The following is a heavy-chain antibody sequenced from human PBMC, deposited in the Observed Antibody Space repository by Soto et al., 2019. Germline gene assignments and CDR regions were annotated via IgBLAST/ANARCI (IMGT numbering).Heavy chain of an antibody. CDR1: CGSVSSGSYY. J-gene: IGHJ4*02. Sequence: SETLSLTCTVSCGSVSSGSYYWSWIRRPPGKGLEWIGYIYYSGSTNYNPSLKSRVTISVDTSKNQFSLKLSSVTAADTAVYYCARGHYDILTGYYSYLIDYWGQGTLVTVSS. V-gene: IGHV4-61*01. CDR3: ARGHYDILTGYYSYLIDY. D-gene: IGHD3-9*01. CDR2: IYYSGST.